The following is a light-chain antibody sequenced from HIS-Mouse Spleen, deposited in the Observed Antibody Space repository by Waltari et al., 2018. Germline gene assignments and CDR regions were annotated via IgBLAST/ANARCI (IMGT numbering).Light chain of an antibody. CDR1: SSDVGGYNC. V-gene: IGLV2-14*03. J-gene: IGLJ2*01. Sequence: QSALTQPASVSGSPGQSITISCTGTSSDVGGYNCFSWYQQHPGKAPKLMIYDVSNRPSGVSNRFSGSKSGNTASLTISGLQAEDEADYYCSSYTSSSFNVVFGGGTKLTVL. CDR2: DVS. CDR3: SSYTSSSFNVV.